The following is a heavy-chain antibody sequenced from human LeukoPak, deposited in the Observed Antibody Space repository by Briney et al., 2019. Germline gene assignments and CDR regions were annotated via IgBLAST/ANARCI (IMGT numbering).Heavy chain of an antibody. V-gene: IGHV4-59*01. J-gene: IGHJ1*01. D-gene: IGHD1-26*01. Sequence: SETLSLTCTVSGDSISSYYWSWIRQPPGKGLEWVGSIYYSGSTNYNPSLKSRVTISVDTSKNQFSLKLSSVTAADTAVYYCTREVRVGRFFQNWGQGTLVTVSS. CDR3: TREVRVGRFFQN. CDR1: GDSISSYY. CDR2: IYYSGST.